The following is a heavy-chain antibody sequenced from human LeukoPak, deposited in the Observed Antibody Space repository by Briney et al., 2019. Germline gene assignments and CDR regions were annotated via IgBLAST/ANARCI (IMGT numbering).Heavy chain of an antibody. CDR2: INPNSGGT. Sequence: GASVKVSCKASGYTFTGYYMHWVRQAPAQGLEWMGWINPNSGGTNYAQKFQGRVTMTRDTSISTAYMELSRLRSDDTAVYYCARVPLYYDSSGYYSETFDYWGQGTLVTVSS. CDR1: GYTFTGYY. CDR3: ARVPLYYDSSGYYSETFDY. J-gene: IGHJ4*02. D-gene: IGHD3-22*01. V-gene: IGHV1-2*02.